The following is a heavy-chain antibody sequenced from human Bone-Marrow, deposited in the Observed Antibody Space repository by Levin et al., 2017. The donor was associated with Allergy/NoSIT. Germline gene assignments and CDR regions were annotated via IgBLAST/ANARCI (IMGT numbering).Heavy chain of an antibody. Sequence: GGSLRLSCVASGFTFSSYGMHWVRQAPGKGLEWVVVISNDGSNKYYADSVKGRFTISRDNSKNTLYLQMNSLRAEDTAVYYCAKDRVGATSMGAFQHWGQGTLVTVSS. J-gene: IGHJ1*01. V-gene: IGHV3-30*18. CDR3: AKDRVGATSMGAFQH. CDR2: ISNDGSNK. D-gene: IGHD1-26*01. CDR1: GFTFSSYG.